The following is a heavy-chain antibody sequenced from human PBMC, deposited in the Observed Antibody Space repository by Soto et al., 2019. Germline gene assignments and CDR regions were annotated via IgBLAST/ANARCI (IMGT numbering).Heavy chain of an antibody. V-gene: IGHV4-34*01. CDR1: GGSLSGYY. J-gene: IGHJ5*02. CDR2: INHSGST. CDR3: ARGGSMTIFGVVINNWFDP. D-gene: IGHD3-3*01. Sequence: ETLSLTCAVDGGSLSGYYWSWIRQPPGKGLEWIGEINHSGSTNYNPSLKSRVTISVDTSKNQFSLKLSSVTAADTAVYYCARGGSMTIFGVVINNWFDPWGQGTLVTVSS.